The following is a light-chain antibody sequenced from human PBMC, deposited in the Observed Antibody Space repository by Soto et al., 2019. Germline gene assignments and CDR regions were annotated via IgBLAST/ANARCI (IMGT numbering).Light chain of an antibody. CDR2: DVS. J-gene: IGLJ1*01. CDR1: SSDVGGYNY. V-gene: IGLV2-14*01. Sequence: QSALTQPASVSGSPGQSITISCTGTSSDVGGYNYVSWYQQHPGKAPKLMIYDVSNRPSGVSNRFSGSKSGNTASLTISGLQAEDEADYYCSSYTSSSTSGVFGTGTKVTVV. CDR3: SSYTSSSTSGV.